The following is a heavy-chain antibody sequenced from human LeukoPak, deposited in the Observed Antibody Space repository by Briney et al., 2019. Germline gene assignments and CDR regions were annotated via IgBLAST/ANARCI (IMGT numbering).Heavy chain of an antibody. Sequence: SVKVSCKVSGYTLTDLSMHWVRQAPGKGLEWMGGFDPEDAETIYAQKFQGRVTMTEDSSIDTAYMELSSLRSEDTAVYYCATDHPRGDAFDIWGQGTMVTVSS. CDR1: GYTLTDLS. CDR3: ATDHPRGDAFDI. V-gene: IGHV1-24*01. CDR2: FDPEDAET. J-gene: IGHJ3*02.